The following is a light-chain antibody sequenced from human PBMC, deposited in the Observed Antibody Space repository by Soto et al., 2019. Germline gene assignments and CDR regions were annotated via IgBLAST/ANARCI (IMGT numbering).Light chain of an antibody. CDR1: SGHSSHA. V-gene: IGLV4-69*01. Sequence: QSVLTQLPSASASLGASVKLTCTLSSGHSSHAIAWHQQQPDKGPRFLMKVDSDGSHITGDGISDRFSGSSSGAERYLIISSLQSEDEADYYCQTWGTGIRVFGGGTKLTVL. J-gene: IGLJ3*02. CDR2: VDSDGSH. CDR3: QTWGTGIRV.